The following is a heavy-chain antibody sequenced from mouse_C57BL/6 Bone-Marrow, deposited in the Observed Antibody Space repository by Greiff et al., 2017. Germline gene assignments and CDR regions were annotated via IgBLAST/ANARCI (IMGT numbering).Heavy chain of an antibody. Sequence: VQLQQSGAELVRPGASVTLSCKASGYTFTDYEMHWVKQTPVHGLEWIGAIDPETGGTAYNQKFKGKAILTADKSSSTAYMELRSLTSEDSAVYYCTRRCITTVVDYWGQGTTLTVSS. D-gene: IGHD1-1*01. CDR3: TRRCITTVVDY. J-gene: IGHJ2*01. CDR1: GYTFTDYE. CDR2: IDPETGGT. V-gene: IGHV1-15*01.